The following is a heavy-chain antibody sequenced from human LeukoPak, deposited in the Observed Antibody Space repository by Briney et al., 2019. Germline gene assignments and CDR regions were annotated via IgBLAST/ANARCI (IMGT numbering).Heavy chain of an antibody. CDR1: GGTFSSYA. CDR3: ARGFTTTKKQNAFDI. J-gene: IGHJ3*02. CDR2: IIPIFGTA. D-gene: IGHD3-22*01. Sequence: SVKVSCKASGGTFSSYAISWVRQAPGQGLEWMGRIIPIFGTANYAQKFQGRVTITTDESTSTAYMEMSSLRSEDTAVYYCARGFTTTKKQNAFDIWGQGTMVTVSS. V-gene: IGHV1-69*05.